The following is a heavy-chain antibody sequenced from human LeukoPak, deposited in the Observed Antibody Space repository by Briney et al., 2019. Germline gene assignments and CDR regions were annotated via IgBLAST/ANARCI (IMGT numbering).Heavy chain of an antibody. V-gene: IGHV3-21*01. J-gene: IGHJ4*02. CDR1: GFTFSTYA. Sequence: GGSLRLSCAASGFTFSTYAMSWVRQTPGKGLEWVSSISSSSSYIYYAGSVKGRFTISRDNAKNSLYLQMNSLRAEDTAVYYCARDQRDYYDSSGFDYWGQGTLVTVSS. CDR2: ISSSSSYI. D-gene: IGHD3-22*01. CDR3: ARDQRDYYDSSGFDY.